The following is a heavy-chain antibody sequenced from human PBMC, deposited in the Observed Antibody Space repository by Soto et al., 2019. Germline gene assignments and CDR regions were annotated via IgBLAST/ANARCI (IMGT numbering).Heavy chain of an antibody. CDR1: GGSVSSGSYY. CDR3: NRGVYHYGMDV. V-gene: IGHV4-61*01. Sequence: SETLSLTCTVSGGSVSSGSYYWSWIRQPPGKGLEWIGYIYYSGSTNYNPSLKSRVTISVDTSKNQFSLKLSSVTAADTAVYYCNRGVYHYGMDVWGQGTTVTVPS. CDR2: IYYSGST. J-gene: IGHJ6*02.